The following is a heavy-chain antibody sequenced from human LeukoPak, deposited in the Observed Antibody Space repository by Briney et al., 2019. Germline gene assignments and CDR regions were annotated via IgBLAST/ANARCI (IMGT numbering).Heavy chain of an antibody. CDR3: AKSLSSRGLIIPKTSRYFDY. J-gene: IGHJ4*02. V-gene: IGHV3-30*18. CDR2: ISYDGTNK. Sequence: GGSLRLSCAASGLTFSSYGMSWVRQAPGKGLEWVTIISYDGTNKYYADSVKGRFTISRDNSKNTLFLQMNSLRAEDTAVYYCAKSLSSRGLIIPKTSRYFDYWGQGTLVTVSS. D-gene: IGHD3-10*01. CDR1: GLTFSSYG.